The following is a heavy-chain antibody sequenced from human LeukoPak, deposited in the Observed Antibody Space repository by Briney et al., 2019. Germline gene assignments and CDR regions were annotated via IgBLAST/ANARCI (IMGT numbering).Heavy chain of an antibody. D-gene: IGHD2-2*01. Sequence: GRSLRLSCAASGFTFSSYGMHWVRQAPGKGLDWVAVISYDGSNKFYADSVKGRFTISRDNSKNTLYLQMNSLRAEDTAVYYCARRVLPATSYYYYSGMDVWGQGTTVTVSS. CDR2: ISYDGSNK. V-gene: IGHV3-30*03. J-gene: IGHJ6*02. CDR1: GFTFSSYG. CDR3: ARRVLPATSYYYYSGMDV.